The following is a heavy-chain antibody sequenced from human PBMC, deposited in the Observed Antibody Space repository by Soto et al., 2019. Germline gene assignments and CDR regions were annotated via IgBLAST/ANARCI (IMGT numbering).Heavy chain of an antibody. V-gene: IGHV1-69*13. Sequence: SVKVSCKASVGTFGKNAFSWVRQAPGQGLEWMGGIIPFFHAPNYAQKFQGRVTITADESMNMVFMEMSSLRSEDTAIYYCAKARAAAPPRVGMDVWGQGTTVTVSS. CDR1: VGTFGKNA. J-gene: IGHJ6*02. CDR2: IIPFFHAP. D-gene: IGHD6-25*01. CDR3: AKARAAAPPRVGMDV.